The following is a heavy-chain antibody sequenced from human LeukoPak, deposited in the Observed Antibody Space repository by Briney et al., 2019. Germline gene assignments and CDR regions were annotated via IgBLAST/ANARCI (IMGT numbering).Heavy chain of an antibody. Sequence: PGGSLRLSCAASGFTFSSAWMTWVRQAPGKGLEWVGHIKNKTNGETTDYAAPVKGRFIISRDDSKNTLYLQMNSPRTEDTAVYYCARGFCSSTNCYQGPFDFWGQGTLVTVSS. CDR2: IKNKTNGETT. CDR1: GFTFSSAW. V-gene: IGHV3-15*01. J-gene: IGHJ4*02. D-gene: IGHD2-2*01. CDR3: ARGFCSSTNCYQGPFDF.